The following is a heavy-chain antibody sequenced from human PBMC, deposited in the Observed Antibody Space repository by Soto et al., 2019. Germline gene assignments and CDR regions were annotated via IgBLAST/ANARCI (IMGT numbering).Heavy chain of an antibody. CDR1: GYSFATSG. D-gene: IGHD3-22*01. Sequence: QVKLVQSGTEVKQPGASMKVSCKASGYSFATSGICWVRQAPGQGLEWMGWISAYNGNTNYDQKLQDRVTMTTDTSTSTAYLELRNLRSDDTAVYYCARAGQYYDSSGYANWGQGTLVTVSS. V-gene: IGHV1-18*01. J-gene: IGHJ4*02. CDR3: ARAGQYYDSSGYAN. CDR2: ISAYNGNT.